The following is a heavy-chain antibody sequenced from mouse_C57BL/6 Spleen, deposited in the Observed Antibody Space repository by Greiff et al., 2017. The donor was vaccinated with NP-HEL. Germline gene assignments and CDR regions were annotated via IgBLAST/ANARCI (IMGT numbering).Heavy chain of an antibody. CDR2: IYPGDGDT. Sequence: VQLQQSGPELVKPGASVKISCKASGYAFSSSWMNWVKQRPGKGLEWIGRIYPGDGDTNYNGKFKGKATLTADKSSSTAYMQLSSLTSEDSAVYFCAKDYGSSYGDYAMDYGGQGTSVTVSS. CDR3: AKDYGSSYGDYAMDY. V-gene: IGHV1-82*01. J-gene: IGHJ4*01. CDR1: GYAFSSSW. D-gene: IGHD1-1*01.